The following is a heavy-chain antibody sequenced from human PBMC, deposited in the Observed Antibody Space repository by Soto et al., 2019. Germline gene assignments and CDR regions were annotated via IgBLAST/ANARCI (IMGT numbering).Heavy chain of an antibody. V-gene: IGHV4-31*03. D-gene: IGHD3-16*01. Sequence: PSETLSLTCTVSGGSISSDGYYWSWIRQHPGKGLEWIGYIYYSGSTYYNPSLKSRVTISVDTSKNQFSLKLSSVTAADTAVYYCARDGGVGYFDYWGQGTLVTVSS. CDR2: IYYSGST. J-gene: IGHJ4*02. CDR1: GGSISSDGYY. CDR3: ARDGGVGYFDY.